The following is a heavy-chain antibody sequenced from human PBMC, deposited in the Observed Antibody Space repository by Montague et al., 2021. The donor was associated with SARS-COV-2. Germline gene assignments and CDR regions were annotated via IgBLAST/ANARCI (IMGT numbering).Heavy chain of an antibody. J-gene: IGHJ2*01. V-gene: IGHV4-59*01. CDR3: GRDSSAVGRAWTFPSGGVQWLFGL. Sequence: SETLSLTCTVAGVSIMKYYWSWIRQSPGKGLEWIGYIYFSGNTNKNPSLKSRASISETPSSNKASLRLTSVTAADTAVYFCGRDSSAVGRAWTFPSGGVQWLFGLWGRGSPVTVSS. CDR1: GVSIMKYY. CDR2: IYFSGNT. D-gene: IGHD6-19*01.